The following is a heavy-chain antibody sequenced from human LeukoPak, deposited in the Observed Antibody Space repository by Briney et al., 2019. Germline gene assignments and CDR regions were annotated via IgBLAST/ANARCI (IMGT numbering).Heavy chain of an antibody. CDR1: GFTFGSYA. J-gene: IGHJ6*02. V-gene: IGHV3-23*01. D-gene: IGHD5-18*01. CDR2: ISGSGGST. Sequence: GGSLRLSCAASGFTFGSYAMSWVRQAPGKGLEWVSAISGSGGSTYYADSVKGRFTISRDNSKNTLYLQMNSLRAEDTAVYYCAKGGPAMVSYYYYGMDVWGQGTTVTVSS. CDR3: AKGGPAMVSYYYYGMDV.